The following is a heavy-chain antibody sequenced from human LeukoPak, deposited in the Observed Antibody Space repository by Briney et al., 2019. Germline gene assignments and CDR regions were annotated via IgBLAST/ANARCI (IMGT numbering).Heavy chain of an antibody. CDR2: IYYSGST. CDR3: ASKYNDYYNYYYYYMEV. J-gene: IGHJ6*03. D-gene: IGHD2-21*02. Sequence: PSETLSLTCTVSGGSVTSSGYYWSWIRQHPEKGLEWVGYIYYSGSTHYNPSLKSRVTISVDTSKNQFSLKLSSVTAADTAIYYCASKYNDYYNYYYYYMEVWGKGTSVTVSS. CDR1: GGSVTSSGYY. V-gene: IGHV4-31*03.